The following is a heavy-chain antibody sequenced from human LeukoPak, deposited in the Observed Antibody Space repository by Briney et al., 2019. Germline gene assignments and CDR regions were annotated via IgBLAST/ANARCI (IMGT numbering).Heavy chain of an antibody. Sequence: SVKVSCKASGGTFSSYAISWVRQAPGQGLEWMGGIIPIFGTANYAQKFQGRVTITADKSTSTAYMELNSLRSEDTAVYYCARLGAILSAFDIWGQGTMVTASS. V-gene: IGHV1-69*06. CDR3: ARLGAILSAFDI. CDR2: IIPIFGTA. CDR1: GGTFSSYA. J-gene: IGHJ3*02.